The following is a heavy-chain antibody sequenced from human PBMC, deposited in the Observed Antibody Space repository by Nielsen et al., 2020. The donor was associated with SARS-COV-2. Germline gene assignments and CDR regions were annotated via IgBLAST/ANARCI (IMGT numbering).Heavy chain of an antibody. CDR1: GFTFSSYG. CDR3: AKGILFGVVPFYGMNV. CDR2: ISYDGSNK. V-gene: IGHV3-30*18. Sequence: GGSLRLSCAASGFTFSSYGMHWVRQAPGKGLEWVAVISYDGSNKYYADSVKGRFTISRDNSKNTLYLQMNSLRAEDTAVYYCAKGILFGVVPFYGMNVWGQGTTVTVSS. D-gene: IGHD3-3*01. J-gene: IGHJ6*02.